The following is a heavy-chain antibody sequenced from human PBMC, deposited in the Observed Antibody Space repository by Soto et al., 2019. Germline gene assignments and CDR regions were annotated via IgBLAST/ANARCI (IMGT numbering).Heavy chain of an antibody. CDR3: ARGRGGHYYYALHG. V-gene: IGHV4-4*07. CDR2: IYQSGST. CDR1: GGSISSYY. J-gene: IGHJ6*02. Sequence: PSETLSLTCTVSGGSISSYYWSWIRQPAGKGLEWIGSIYQSGSTYYNPSLKSRVTISVDTSKNQFSLKLSSVTAADTAMYYCARGRGGHYYYALHGWGQGTTVTVSS. D-gene: IGHD3-10*01.